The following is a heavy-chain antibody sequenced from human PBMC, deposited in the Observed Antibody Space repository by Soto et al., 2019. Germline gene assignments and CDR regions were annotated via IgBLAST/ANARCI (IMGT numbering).Heavy chain of an antibody. CDR2: INPNSGGT. J-gene: IGHJ6*02. Sequence: ASVKVSCKASGYTFTGYYMHWVRQAPGQGLEWMGWINPNSGGTNYAQKFQGWVTMTRDTSISTAYMELSRLRSDDTAVYYCARSLDPYYYYGMDVWGQGTTVTVSS. V-gene: IGHV1-2*04. CDR1: GYTFTGYY. D-gene: IGHD3-3*01. CDR3: ARSLDPYYYYGMDV.